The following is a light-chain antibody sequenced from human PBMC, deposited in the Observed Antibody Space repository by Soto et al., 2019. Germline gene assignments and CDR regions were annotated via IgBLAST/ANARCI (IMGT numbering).Light chain of an antibody. Sequence: QSVLTQPASVSGSPGQSITISCTGTSSVVAGYNYVSWYQQHPGKAPKLMIYEVSNRPSGVSDRFSASKSGNTASLTISGLQAEDEADYYCSSYTGSSTLEYVFGTGTQLTVL. V-gene: IGLV2-14*01. J-gene: IGLJ1*01. CDR2: EVS. CDR1: SSVVAGYNY. CDR3: SSYTGSSTLEYV.